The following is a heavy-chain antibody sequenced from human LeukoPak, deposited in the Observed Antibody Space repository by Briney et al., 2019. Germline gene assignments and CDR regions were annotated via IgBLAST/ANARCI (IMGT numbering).Heavy chain of an antibody. CDR3: AKDHL. J-gene: IGHJ5*02. Sequence: PGGSLRLSCAASGFTFSSYGMHWVRQAPGKGLEWVAVISYDGSNKCYADSVKGRFTISRDNSKNTLYLQMNSVRAEDTAVYYCAKDHLWGQGTLVTVSS. V-gene: IGHV3-30*18. CDR2: ISYDGSNK. CDR1: GFTFSSYG.